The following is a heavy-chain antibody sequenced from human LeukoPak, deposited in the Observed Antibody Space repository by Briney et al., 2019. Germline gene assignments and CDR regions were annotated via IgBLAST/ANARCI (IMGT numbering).Heavy chain of an antibody. J-gene: IGHJ3*02. D-gene: IGHD6-19*01. CDR3: AKGYTSGFFLDAFDI. V-gene: IGHV3-30*02. CDR1: GFTFSSYG. CDR2: IRYDGSNK. Sequence: GGSLRLSCAASGFTFSSYGMHWVRQAPGKGLEWVAFIRYDGSNKYYADSVKVRFTISRDNSKNTLYLQMNSLRAEDTAVYYCAKGYTSGFFLDAFDIWGQGTMVTVSS.